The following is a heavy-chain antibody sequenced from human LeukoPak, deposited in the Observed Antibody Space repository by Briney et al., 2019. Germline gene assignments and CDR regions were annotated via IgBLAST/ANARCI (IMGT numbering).Heavy chain of an antibody. D-gene: IGHD6-19*01. V-gene: IGHV3-53*01. CDR2: IYSGGST. J-gene: IGHJ4*02. CDR1: GFTVSSNY. Sequence: PGGSLRLSCAASGFTVSSNYMSWVRQAPGKGLEWVSVIYSGGSTYYAGSVKGRFTISRDNSKNTLYLQMNSLRAEDTAVYYCARVYSSGWYYFDYWGQGTLVTVSS. CDR3: ARVYSSGWYYFDY.